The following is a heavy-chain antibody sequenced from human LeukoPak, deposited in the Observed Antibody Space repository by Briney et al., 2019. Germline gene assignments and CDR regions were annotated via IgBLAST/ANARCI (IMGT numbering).Heavy chain of an antibody. CDR3: ARDEGWFDP. J-gene: IGHJ5*02. CDR2: IRDDGSKT. Sequence: GGSLRLSCVGSGFTFSSHGLHWVRQAPGKGLEWVAFIRDDGSKTHYADSLKGRFTISRDNSKNALYLQMNSLRAEDTAVYYCARDEGWFDPWGQGTLVTVSS. V-gene: IGHV3-30*02. CDR1: GFTFSSHG.